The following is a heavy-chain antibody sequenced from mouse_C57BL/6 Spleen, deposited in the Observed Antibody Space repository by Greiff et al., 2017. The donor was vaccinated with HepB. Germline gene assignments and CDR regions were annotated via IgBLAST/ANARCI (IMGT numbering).Heavy chain of an antibody. D-gene: IGHD3-2*02. V-gene: IGHV1-82*01. CDR2: IYPGDGDT. Sequence: QVQLKESGPELVKPGASVKISCKASGYAFSSSWMNWVKQRPGKGLEWIGRIYPGDGDTNYNGKFKGKATLTADKSSSTAYMQLSSLTSEDSAVYFCARGKAQAAWFAYWGQGTLVTVSA. CDR1: GYAFSSSW. CDR3: ARGKAQAAWFAY. J-gene: IGHJ3*01.